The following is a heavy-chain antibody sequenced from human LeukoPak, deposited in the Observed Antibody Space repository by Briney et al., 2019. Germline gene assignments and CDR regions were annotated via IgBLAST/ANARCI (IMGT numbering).Heavy chain of an antibody. J-gene: IGHJ4*02. CDR1: GGSFSGYY. CDR3: ARAIAVAGLLYYFDY. V-gene: IGHV4-34*01. Sequence: PSETLSLTCAVYGGSFSGYYWSWIRQPPGKGLEWIGEINHSGSTNYNPSLKSRVTISVDTSKNQFSLKLSSVTAADTAVYYCARAIAVAGLLYYFDYWGQGTLVTVSS. CDR2: INHSGST. D-gene: IGHD6-19*01.